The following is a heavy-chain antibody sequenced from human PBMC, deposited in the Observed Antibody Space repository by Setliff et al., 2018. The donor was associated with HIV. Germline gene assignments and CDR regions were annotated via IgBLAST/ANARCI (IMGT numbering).Heavy chain of an antibody. V-gene: IGHV4-38-2*02. D-gene: IGHD3-22*01. J-gene: IGHJ4*02. CDR1: GFSISSNYY. Sequence: SETLSLTCNVSGFSISSNYYWGWVRQPPGRGLEWIGNIYRSGTAYYNPSFKTRVAISIDTSKNYVSLKLRSLTAADTAIYYCARDPRGLLSPVPRGYFDYWGQGALVTVSS. CDR3: ARDPRGLLSPVPRGYFDY. CDR2: IYRSGTA.